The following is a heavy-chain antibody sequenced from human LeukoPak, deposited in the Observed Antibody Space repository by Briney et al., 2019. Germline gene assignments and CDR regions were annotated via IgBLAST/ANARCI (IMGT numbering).Heavy chain of an antibody. J-gene: IGHJ4*02. V-gene: IGHV1-46*01. CDR1: GYTFTSYY. D-gene: IGHD3-16*01. Sequence: ASVKVSCKASGYTFTSYYMHWVRQAPGQGLEWMGTINPSGGSTSYAQKFRGRVTMTRDTSTSTVYMELSSLRSEDTAVYYCARGKHMITFGGPNYYWGQGTLVTVSS. CDR2: INPSGGST. CDR3: ARGKHMITFGGPNYY.